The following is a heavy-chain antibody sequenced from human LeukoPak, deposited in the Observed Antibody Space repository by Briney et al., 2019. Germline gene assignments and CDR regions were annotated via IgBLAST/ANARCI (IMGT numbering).Heavy chain of an antibody. CDR1: GGSFSGYY. D-gene: IGHD6-13*01. CDR2: INHSGST. V-gene: IGHV4-34*01. J-gene: IGHJ4*02. CDR3: ARGAPGIAAAGITFDY. Sequence: SETLSLTCAVYGGSFSGYYWSWIRQPPGMGLEWIGEINHSGSTNYNPSLKSRVTISVDTSKNQFSLKLSSVTAADTAVYYCARGAPGIAAAGITFDYWGQGTLVTVSS.